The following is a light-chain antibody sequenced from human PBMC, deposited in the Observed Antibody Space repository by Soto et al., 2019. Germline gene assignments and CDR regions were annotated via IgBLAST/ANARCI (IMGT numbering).Light chain of an antibody. Sequence: QSALTQPTSVSGSPGQSITISCTGNHNDIGTYDYVSWYQQHPGRAPRLLIYGVTTRPSGISDRFSASKSGLTASLTISGLQPEDEADYYCSSFTSDCIYVFG. V-gene: IGLV2-14*03. J-gene: IGLJ2*01. CDR3: SSFTSDCIYV. CDR2: GVT. CDR1: HNDIGTYDY.